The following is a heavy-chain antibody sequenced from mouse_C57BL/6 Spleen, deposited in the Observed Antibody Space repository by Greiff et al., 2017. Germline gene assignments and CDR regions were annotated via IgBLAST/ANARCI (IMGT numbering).Heavy chain of an antibody. CDR2: IYPGSGNT. J-gene: IGHJ2*01. Sequence: VQLQQSGAELVRPGASVKLSCKASGYTFTDYYINWVKQRPGQGLEWIARIYPGSGNTYYNEKFKGKATLAAEQSSSTAYMQLSSLTSEDSAVYFCARGQDGTFDDWGQCTTLTVSS. V-gene: IGHV1-76*01. CDR1: GYTFTDYY. CDR3: ARGQDGTFDD. D-gene: IGHD3-3*01.